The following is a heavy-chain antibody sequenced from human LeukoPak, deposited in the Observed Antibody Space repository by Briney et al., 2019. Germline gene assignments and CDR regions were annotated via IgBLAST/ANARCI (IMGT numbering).Heavy chain of an antibody. CDR3: AKSRGIAAAPYYFDY. J-gene: IGHJ4*02. V-gene: IGHV3-9*01. Sequence: SLRLSCAASGFTFDDYAMHWVRQAPGKGLEWVSGISWNSGSIGYADSVKGRFTTSRDNAKNSLYLQMNSLRAEDTALYYCAKSRGIAAAPYYFDYWGQGTLVTVSS. D-gene: IGHD6-13*01. CDR1: GFTFDDYA. CDR2: ISWNSGSI.